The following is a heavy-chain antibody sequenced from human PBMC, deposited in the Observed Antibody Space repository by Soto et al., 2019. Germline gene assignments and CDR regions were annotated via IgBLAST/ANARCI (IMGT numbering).Heavy chain of an antibody. CDR2: IHYSGST. J-gene: IGHJ4*02. CDR3: TRGDGYYIY. CDR1: GSSISNYY. Sequence: SETLSLTCTVSGSSISNYYWSWVRQPPGKGLEWIGYIHYSGSTNYNPSLKSRVTISVDTSKNQFSLKLSSVTAADTAAYHCTRGDGYYIYWGQGTLVTVSS. V-gene: IGHV4-59*01. D-gene: IGHD3-3*01.